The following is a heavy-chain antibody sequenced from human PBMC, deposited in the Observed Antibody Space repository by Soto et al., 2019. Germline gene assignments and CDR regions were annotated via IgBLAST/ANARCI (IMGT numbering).Heavy chain of an antibody. CDR2: ISTYNGNT. V-gene: IGHV1-18*04. Sequence: ASVKVSCKASGYTFTGYYIHWVRQAPGQGLEWMGWISTYNGNTNYAQKLQGRVTMTTDTSSSTAYMELRSLRSDDTAVYYCARDREYNWNYNWFDPWGQGTLVTVSS. CDR1: GYTFTGYY. J-gene: IGHJ5*02. CDR3: ARDREYNWNYNWFDP. D-gene: IGHD1-7*01.